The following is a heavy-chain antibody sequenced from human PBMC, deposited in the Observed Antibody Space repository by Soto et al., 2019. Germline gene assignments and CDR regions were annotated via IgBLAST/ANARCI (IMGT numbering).Heavy chain of an antibody. J-gene: IGHJ6*02. CDR2: IIPFFKAT. Sequence: SVKVFCKASGGTFSSHAISWVRQAPGQGLEWMGGIIPFFKATNYAQKFQGRVTITADDSTSTAYMDLYSLRSEDTAMYYCARHISNFRYYYYAMDVWGQGTTVTVSS. CDR1: GGTFSSHA. V-gene: IGHV1-69*13. CDR3: ARHISNFRYYYYAMDV. D-gene: IGHD4-4*01.